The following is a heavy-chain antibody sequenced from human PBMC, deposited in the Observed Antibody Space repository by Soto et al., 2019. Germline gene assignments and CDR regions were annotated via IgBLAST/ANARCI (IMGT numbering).Heavy chain of an antibody. CDR2: ISYDGSKK. J-gene: IGHJ6*02. CDR3: AKDRGVSQRYYYYHGMDV. Sequence: QVQLVESGGGVVQPGRSLRLSCAAPGFTFSSYVMHWVRQAPGKGLEWVALISYDGSKKFYGDSVKGRFAISRDNSKNTLYLEMNSLRAEDTAVYYCAKDRGVSQRYYYYHGMDVWGQGTTVTVSS. CDR1: GFTFSSYV. V-gene: IGHV3-30*18. D-gene: IGHD3-10*01.